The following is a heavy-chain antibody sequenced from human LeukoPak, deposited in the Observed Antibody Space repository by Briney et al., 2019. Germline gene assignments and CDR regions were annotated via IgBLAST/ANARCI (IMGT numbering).Heavy chain of an antibody. CDR1: GFTFSSYA. D-gene: IGHD6-19*01. J-gene: IGHJ4*02. V-gene: IGHV3-23*01. CDR2: ISSSGGST. CDR3: AKDTQAVAGTSFDY. Sequence: GGSLTLSCAASGFTFSSYAMSWVRQAPGKGLEWVSAISSSGGSTYYADSVKGRFTISRDNSKNTLYLQMNSLRAEDTAVYYCAKDTQAVAGTSFDYWGQGTLVTVSS.